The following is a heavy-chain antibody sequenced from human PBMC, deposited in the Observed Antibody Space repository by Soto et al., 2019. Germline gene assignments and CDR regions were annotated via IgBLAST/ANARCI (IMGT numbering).Heavy chain of an antibody. CDR2: IYNNGNT. J-gene: IGHJ6*02. CDR1: GGSMNGYF. Sequence: KPSETLSLTCTVSGGSMNGYFWSWTRQPAGKGLEWIGRIYNNGNTNYNPSLESRVAMSLDASKTQFSLMLTSVTAADTAVYYCAREGTDYSGYYYGMDVWGQGSTVTVS. V-gene: IGHV4-4*07. D-gene: IGHD4-4*01. CDR3: AREGTDYSGYYYGMDV.